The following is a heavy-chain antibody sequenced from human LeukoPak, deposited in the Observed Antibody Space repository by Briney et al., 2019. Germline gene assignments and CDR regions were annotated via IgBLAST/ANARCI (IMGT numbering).Heavy chain of an antibody. CDR1: GGSISSSSYY. D-gene: IGHD5-12*01. V-gene: IGHV4-39*01. Sequence: SETLSLTCTVSGGSISSSSYYWGWIRQPPGKGLEWIGSIYYSGSTYHNPSLKSRVTISVDTSKNQFSLKLSSVTAADTAVYYCARHRVVDPYFQHWGQGTLVTVSS. J-gene: IGHJ1*01. CDR3: ARHRVVDPYFQH. CDR2: IYYSGST.